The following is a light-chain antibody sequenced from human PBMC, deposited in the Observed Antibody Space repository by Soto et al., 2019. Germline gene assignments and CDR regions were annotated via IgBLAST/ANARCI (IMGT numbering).Light chain of an antibody. CDR3: QQLYSFPLT. V-gene: IGKV1-9*01. J-gene: IGKJ4*01. CDR2: DAS. CDR1: QDFSNF. Sequence: DIQLTQSPSFLSASIGDGVTITCRASQDFSNFLAWYQQKPGRAPKLLMYDASTLQSGVPSRFSGSGSGTEFTLTISSLQPEDFATYYCQQLYSFPLTFGGGTKVEIK.